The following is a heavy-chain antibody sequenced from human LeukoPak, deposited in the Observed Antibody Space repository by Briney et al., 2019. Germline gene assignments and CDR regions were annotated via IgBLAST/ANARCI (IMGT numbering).Heavy chain of an antibody. Sequence: GGSLRLSCAAAGLTFSTYGMSWVRQAPGKGLEWVSGISGSGSNIYYADSVKGRFTISRDNSKNTVYLQMNSLRAEDTAVYYCARDTGVYDFWSGYSFDYWGQGTLVTVSS. CDR1: GLTFSTYG. J-gene: IGHJ4*02. D-gene: IGHD3-3*01. CDR3: ARDTGVYDFWSGYSFDY. V-gene: IGHV3-23*01. CDR2: ISGSGSNI.